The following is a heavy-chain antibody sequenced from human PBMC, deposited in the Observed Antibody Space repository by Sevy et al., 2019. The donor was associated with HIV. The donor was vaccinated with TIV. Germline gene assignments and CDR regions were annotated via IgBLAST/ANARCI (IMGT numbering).Heavy chain of an antibody. J-gene: IGHJ6*02. CDR3: AKLTTLPTAGLYGIDV. CDR1: GYTFTDYY. V-gene: IGHV1-2*02. Sequence: ASVKVSCKASGYTFTDYYIHWVRQAPGQGLEWMAWINPNDGVTNYAQRFQGGVTVTRDTSISTAYMELRRLRSDDTAIYYCAKLTTLPTAGLYGIDVWGQGTTVTVSS. CDR2: INPNDGVT. D-gene: IGHD4-17*01.